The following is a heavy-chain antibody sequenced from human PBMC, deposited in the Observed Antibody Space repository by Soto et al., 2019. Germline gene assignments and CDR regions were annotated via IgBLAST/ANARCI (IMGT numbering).Heavy chain of an antibody. CDR1: GFTFNVYG. J-gene: IGHJ6*02. Sequence: QVQLVQSGAEVKNTGSSVRVSCKTSGFTFNVYGIHWVRQAPGQGLEWMGGLIPIYDEPNYAQKFQGRVTITADKSTATVYLELNSLRSEDTAVYFCARVRDPHLDHYGLAVWGQGTTVTVSS. CDR2: LIPIYDEP. CDR3: ARVRDPHLDHYGLAV. V-gene: IGHV1-69*06.